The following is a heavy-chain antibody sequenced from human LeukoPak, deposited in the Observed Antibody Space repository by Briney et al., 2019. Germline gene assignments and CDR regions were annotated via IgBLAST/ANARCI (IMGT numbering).Heavy chain of an antibody. D-gene: IGHD6-19*01. CDR1: GYTFTHHG. CDR2: ISSYDGDT. CDR3: VRDPTNTSGRYAYFDY. V-gene: IGHV1-18*01. J-gene: IGHJ4*02. Sequence: GASVKVSCRASGYTFTHHGISWVRQAPGQGREGMGWISSYDGDTNYAQKLQGRVTMTTDTSTSTAYKELTGLRSDDTAVYYCVRDPTNTSGRYAYFDYWGQGTLVTVSS.